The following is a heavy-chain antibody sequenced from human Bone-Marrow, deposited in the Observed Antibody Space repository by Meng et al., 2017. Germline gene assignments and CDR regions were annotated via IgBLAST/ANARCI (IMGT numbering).Heavy chain of an antibody. J-gene: IGHJ4*02. CDR1: GYTFTGYY. CDR2: INPNSGGT. D-gene: IGHD3-22*01. Sequence: ASVKVSCKASGYTFTGYYMYWVRQAPGQGLEWMGWINPNSGGTNYAQKFQGRVTMTRDTSISTAYMELSRLRSDDTAVYYCATYYYDSSGYSRVDDYWGQGTLVTVSS. V-gene: IGHV1-2*02. CDR3: ATYYYDSSGYSRVDDY.